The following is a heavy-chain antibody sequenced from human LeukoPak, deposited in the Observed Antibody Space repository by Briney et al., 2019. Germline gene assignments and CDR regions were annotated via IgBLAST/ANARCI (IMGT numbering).Heavy chain of an antibody. CDR3: ARVYRGVKGPFDP. D-gene: IGHD3-10*01. Sequence: GGSLRLSCAASGFTFSSYSMNWVRQAPGKGLEWVSYISSSGSTIYYADSVKGRFTISRDNAKNSLYLQMNSLRAEDTAVYYCARVYRGVKGPFDPWGQGTLVTVSS. CDR2: ISSSGSTI. V-gene: IGHV3-48*04. CDR1: GFTFSSYS. J-gene: IGHJ5*02.